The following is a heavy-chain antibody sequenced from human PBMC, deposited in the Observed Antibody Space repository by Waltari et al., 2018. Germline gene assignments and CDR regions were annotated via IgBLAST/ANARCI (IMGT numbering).Heavy chain of an antibody. CDR3: ASGSGRLHYYYYYMDV. J-gene: IGHJ6*03. D-gene: IGHD3-10*01. CDR2: IYYSGST. V-gene: IGHV4-39*01. Sequence: QLQLQESGPGLVKPSETLSLTCTVSGGSISSSSYYWGWIRQPPGKGLEWIGSIYYSGSTYYNPSLKSRVTISVDTSKNQFSLKLSSVTAADTAVYYCASGSGRLHYYYYYMDVWGKGTTVTVSS. CDR1: GGSISSSSYY.